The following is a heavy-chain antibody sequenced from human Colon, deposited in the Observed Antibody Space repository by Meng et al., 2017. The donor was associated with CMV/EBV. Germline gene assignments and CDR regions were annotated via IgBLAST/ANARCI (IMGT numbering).Heavy chain of an antibody. CDR3: ARDQGMVGGVTPLGY. CDR2: IRYDGNNP. Sequence: GESLKISCAASGFTFSYYVMHWVRQAPGKGLEWVALIRYDGNNPFYADSVKGRFTISRDNSKNTLYLQMNRLTGEDTAVYYCARDQGMVGGVTPLGYWGQGALVTVSS. V-gene: IGHV3-30*02. CDR1: GFTFSYYV. J-gene: IGHJ4*02. D-gene: IGHD3-3*01.